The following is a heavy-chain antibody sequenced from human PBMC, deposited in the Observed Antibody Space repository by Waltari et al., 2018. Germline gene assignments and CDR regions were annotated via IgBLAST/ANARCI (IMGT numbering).Heavy chain of an antibody. Sequence: QVQLQQWGAGLLKPSETLSLTCAVYGGSFSGYYWSWIRQPPGKGLEWIGEINHRGRTNYTPALKSRVTISVDTSKNQFSLKLSSVTAADTAVYYCARASSGVVDNWGQGTLVTVSS. CDR2: INHRGRT. CDR1: GGSFSGYY. J-gene: IGHJ4*02. D-gene: IGHD2-21*01. CDR3: ARASSGVVDN. V-gene: IGHV4-34*01.